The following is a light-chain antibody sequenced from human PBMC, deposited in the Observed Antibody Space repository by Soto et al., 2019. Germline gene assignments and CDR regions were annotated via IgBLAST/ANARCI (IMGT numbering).Light chain of an antibody. Sequence: QSVLTQPASVSGFPGQSITISCTGASSDIGCYDYVSWYQQHPGKAPKLIIYDVSGRPSGVSNRFSGSKSANTASLTISGLQAEDEADYHCSSYTSTSAPYVFGTGTKVTVL. V-gene: IGLV2-14*03. CDR2: DVS. CDR3: SSYTSTSAPYV. J-gene: IGLJ1*01. CDR1: SSDIGCYDY.